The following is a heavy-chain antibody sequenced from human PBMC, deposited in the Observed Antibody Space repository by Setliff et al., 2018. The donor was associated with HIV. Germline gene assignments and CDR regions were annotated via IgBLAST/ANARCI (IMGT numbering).Heavy chain of an antibody. V-gene: IGHV4-39*07. CDR1: GGSISSSSYY. CDR3: ARDRPKWEPLSAVDY. D-gene: IGHD1-26*01. J-gene: IGHJ4*02. CDR2: INHSGRT. Sequence: SETLSLTCTVSGGSISSSSYYWGWIRQPPGKELEWIGEINHSGRTIQSPSLGSRVTISIGTSKNQFSLKLSSVSAADTAVYYCARDRPKWEPLSAVDYWGQGALVTVSS.